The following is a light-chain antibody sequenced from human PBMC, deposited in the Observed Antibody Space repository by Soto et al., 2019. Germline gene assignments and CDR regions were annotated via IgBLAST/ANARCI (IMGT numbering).Light chain of an antibody. CDR2: GAS. Sequence: AIPDRASENINRDYFAWSQHKPGQAARLLIFGASTRATGITDRLSGSGAGAYFNLTLSRLEPADFGVYYCQQYGSSHTFGQGTRLEIK. V-gene: IGKV3-20*01. CDR3: QQYGSSHT. J-gene: IGKJ5*01. CDR1: ENINRDY.